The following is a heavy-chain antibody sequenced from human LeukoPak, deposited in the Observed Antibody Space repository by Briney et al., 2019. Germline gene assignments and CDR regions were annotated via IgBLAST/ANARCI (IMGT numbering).Heavy chain of an antibody. Sequence: GGSLRLSCAVSGFTFSNNNMHWVRRAPGKGLEWVSFISHDGANKYYAASVKGRFTISRDNSKNSLFLQMNSLRAEDTAVYYCARTGDYESFDYWGQGTLVTVSS. CDR2: ISHDGANK. J-gene: IGHJ4*02. CDR3: ARTGDYESFDY. V-gene: IGHV3-30*07. D-gene: IGHD7-27*01. CDR1: GFTFSNNN.